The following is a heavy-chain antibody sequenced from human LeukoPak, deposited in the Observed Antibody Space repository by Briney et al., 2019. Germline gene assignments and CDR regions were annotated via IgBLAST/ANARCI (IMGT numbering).Heavy chain of an antibody. CDR1: GGSISSGGYY. Sequence: SETLSLTCTVSGGSISSGGYYWSWIRQPPGKGLEWIGEINHSGSTNYNPPLKSRVTISVDTSKNQFSLKLSSVTAADTAVYYCARTSYDFWSGYSSYYYYYYGMDVWGQGTTVTVSS. CDR3: ARTSYDFWSGYSSYYYYYYGMDV. CDR2: INHSGST. J-gene: IGHJ6*02. D-gene: IGHD3-3*01. V-gene: IGHV4-61*08.